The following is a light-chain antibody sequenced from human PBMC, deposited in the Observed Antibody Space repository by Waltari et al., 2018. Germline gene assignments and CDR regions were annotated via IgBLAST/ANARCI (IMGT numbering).Light chain of an antibody. Sequence: DIQMTQSPSSLSASVGDRVTITCQASQDISNYLNWYQQKPGKAPKLLIYDESNLETGVPSRFSGSGSGTDXTFTISSLQPEXXXTYYCQQYDNLPWTFGQGTKVEIK. CDR1: QDISNY. V-gene: IGKV1-33*01. CDR2: DES. CDR3: QQYDNLPWT. J-gene: IGKJ1*01.